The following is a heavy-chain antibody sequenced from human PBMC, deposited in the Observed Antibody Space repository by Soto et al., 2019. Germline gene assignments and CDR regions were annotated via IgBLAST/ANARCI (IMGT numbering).Heavy chain of an antibody. Sequence: SETLSLTCVVYGGSFSGYYWSWIRQSPGKGLEWFGGINHRGSTNYNPSLESRVTISVDTSKNQFSLKLPSVTAADTAMYYCARDGFCTSTTCRVGNWFDPWGQGTLVTVSS. J-gene: IGHJ5*02. CDR3: ARDGFCTSTTCRVGNWFDP. D-gene: IGHD2-2*01. V-gene: IGHV4-34*01. CDR2: INHRGST. CDR1: GGSFSGYY.